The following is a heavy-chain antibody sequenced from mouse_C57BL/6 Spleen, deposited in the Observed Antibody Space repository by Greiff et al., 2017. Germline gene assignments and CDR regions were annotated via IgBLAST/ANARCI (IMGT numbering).Heavy chain of an antibody. CDR3: ARGRDGNWAY. CDR2: ISYDGSN. Sequence: EVQLQESGPGLVKPSQSLSLTCSVTGYSITSGYYWNWIRQFPGNKLEWMGYISYDGSNNYNPSLKNRISITRDTSKNQFFLKLNSVTTEDTATYYCARGRDGNWAYWGQGTLVTVSA. J-gene: IGHJ3*01. D-gene: IGHD2-1*01. V-gene: IGHV3-6*01. CDR1: GYSITSGYY.